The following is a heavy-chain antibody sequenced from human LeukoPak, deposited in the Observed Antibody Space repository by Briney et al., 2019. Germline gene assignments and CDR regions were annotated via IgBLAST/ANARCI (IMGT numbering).Heavy chain of an antibody. D-gene: IGHD2-2*01. CDR2: IYYSGST. CDR3: ARDTSRRNAGYYMDV. Sequence: SETLSLTCTVSGGSISSYYWSWIRQPPGKGLEWIGYIYYSGSTNYNPSLKSRVTISVGTSKNQFSLKLSSVTAADTAVYYCARDTSRRNAGYYMDVWGKGTTVTISS. J-gene: IGHJ6*03. V-gene: IGHV4-59*01. CDR1: GGSISSYY.